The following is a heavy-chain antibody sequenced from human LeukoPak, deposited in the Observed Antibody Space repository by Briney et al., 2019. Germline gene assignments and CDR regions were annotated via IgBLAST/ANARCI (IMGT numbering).Heavy chain of an antibody. D-gene: IGHD5-18*01. J-gene: IGHJ4*02. CDR2: INAYNGNT. V-gene: IGHV1-18*01. Sequence: ASVKVSCKASGYTFTSYGISWVRQAPGQGLEWMGWINAYNGNTNYAQKLQGRVTMTTDTSTSTAYMELRSLRSDDTAVYYCARDYEPYTAMVPPTDWGQGTLVTVSS. CDR3: ARDYEPYTAMVPPTD. CDR1: GYTFTSYG.